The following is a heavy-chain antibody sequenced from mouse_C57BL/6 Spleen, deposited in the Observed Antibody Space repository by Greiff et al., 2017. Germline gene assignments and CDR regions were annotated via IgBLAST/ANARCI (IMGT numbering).Heavy chain of an antibody. V-gene: IGHV2-4*01. Sequence: VHLVESGPGLVQPSQSLSITCTVSGFSLTSYGVHWVRQPPGKGLEWLGVIWSGGSTDYNAAFISRLSISKDNSKSQVFFKMNSLQADDTAIYYCAKNYYGSFAYWGQGTLVTVSA. D-gene: IGHD1-1*01. CDR1: GFSLTSYG. J-gene: IGHJ3*01. CDR2: IWSGGST. CDR3: AKNYYGSFAY.